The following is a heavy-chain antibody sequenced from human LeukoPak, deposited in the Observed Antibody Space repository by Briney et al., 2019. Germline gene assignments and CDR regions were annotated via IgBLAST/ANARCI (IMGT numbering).Heavy chain of an antibody. V-gene: IGHV3-9*01. Sequence: GGSLRLSCAASGFTFDDYAMHWVRQAPGKGLEWVSGISWNSGSIGYADSVKGRFTISRDNAKNSLYLQMNSLRAEDTALYYCAKDTRGCSGGSCSIDYCYGMDVWGQGTTVTVSS. CDR1: GFTFDDYA. CDR2: ISWNSGSI. D-gene: IGHD2-15*01. CDR3: AKDTRGCSGGSCSIDYCYGMDV. J-gene: IGHJ6*02.